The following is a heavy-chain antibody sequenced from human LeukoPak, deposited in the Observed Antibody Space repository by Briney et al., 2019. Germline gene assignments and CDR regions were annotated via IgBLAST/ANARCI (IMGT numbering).Heavy chain of an antibody. Sequence: GGSLRLSCAASGFTFSSHSMNWVRQAPGKGLEWVSYVSSSSSTIYYADSVKGRFTISRDNAKNSLYLQMNSLRAEDTAVYYCARGAYYYEDWGQGTPVTVSS. J-gene: IGHJ4*02. V-gene: IGHV3-48*01. D-gene: IGHD3-22*01. CDR1: GFTFSSHS. CDR2: VSSSSSTI. CDR3: ARGAYYYED.